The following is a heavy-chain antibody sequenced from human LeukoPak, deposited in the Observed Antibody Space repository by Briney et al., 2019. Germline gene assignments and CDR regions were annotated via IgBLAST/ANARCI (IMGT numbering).Heavy chain of an antibody. V-gene: IGHV1-2*02. J-gene: IGHJ4*02. CDR1: GYTFTGYY. Sequence: ASVKVSCKASGYTFTGYYMHWVRQAPGQGLEWMGWINPNSGGTNYAQKFQGRVTMTRDTSISTAYMELSRLRADDTAVYYCARAPYDYVWGSYHPYFDYWGQGTLVTVSS. CDR3: ARAPYDYVWGSYHPYFDY. D-gene: IGHD3-16*01. CDR2: INPNSGGT.